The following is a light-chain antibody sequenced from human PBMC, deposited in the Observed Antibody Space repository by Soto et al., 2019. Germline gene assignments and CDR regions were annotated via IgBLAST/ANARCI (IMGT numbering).Light chain of an antibody. V-gene: IGLV4-69*01. J-gene: IGLJ2*01. Sequence: QSVLTQSPSASASLGASVKLTCTLSSGHSSYALAWPQQQPGKGTRYLMKLNSDGSHRKGDGIPDRFSGSSSGAERYLANSSLQSEDEADYIGQTGGSGIGVFGGGTKVTVL. CDR3: QTGGSGIGV. CDR1: SGHSSYA. CDR2: LNSDGSH.